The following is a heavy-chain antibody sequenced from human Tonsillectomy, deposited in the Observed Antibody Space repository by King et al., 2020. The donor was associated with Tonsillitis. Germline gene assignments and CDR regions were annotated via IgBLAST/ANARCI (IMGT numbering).Heavy chain of an antibody. J-gene: IGHJ4*02. CDR2: INPNSGDT. CDR3: ARDVGGYSYGLFNY. D-gene: IGHD5-18*01. V-gene: IGHV1-2*02. CDR1: GYTFTGYY. Sequence: VQLVESGAEVKKPGASVKVSCKASGYTFTGYYMHWVRQAPGQGLEWMGWINPNSGDTNYAQKFQGRVTMTRDTSLSTAYMELSRLRFDDTALNFCARDVGGYSYGLFNYWGQGTLVTVSS.